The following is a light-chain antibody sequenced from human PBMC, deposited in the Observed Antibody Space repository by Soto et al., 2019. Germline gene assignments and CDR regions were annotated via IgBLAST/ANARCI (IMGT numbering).Light chain of an antibody. J-gene: IGKJ3*01. CDR3: QQYGSSPPRFT. CDR1: QSVSSSY. V-gene: IGKV3-20*01. Sequence: EIVLTQSPGTLSLSPGERATISCRASQSVSSSYLAWYQQKPGQAPRLLIYGASSSATGIPDMFSGSGSGTDFTLTISRLEPQDFAVYYCQQYGSSPPRFTFGPGTKVDIK. CDR2: GAS.